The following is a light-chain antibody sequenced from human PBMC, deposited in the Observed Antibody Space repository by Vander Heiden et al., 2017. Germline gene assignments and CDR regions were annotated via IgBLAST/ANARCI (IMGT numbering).Light chain of an antibody. V-gene: IGLV1-40*01. CDR1: SSNIGAGYD. CDR3: QSYDSSLSGAG. J-gene: IGLJ3*02. CDR2: GNS. Sequence: QSVLTQPPSLSGAPGPRVTISCTVSSSNIGAGYDVHWYQQLPGTAPKLLIYGNSNRPSGVPDRFSGSKSGTSASLAITGLQAEDEADYYCQSYDSSLSGAGFGGGTKLTVL.